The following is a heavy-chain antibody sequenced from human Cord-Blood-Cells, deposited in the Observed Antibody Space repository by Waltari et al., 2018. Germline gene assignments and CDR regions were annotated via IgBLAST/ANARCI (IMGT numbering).Heavy chain of an antibody. V-gene: IGHV5-51*01. CDR1: ASAFPRSW. Sequence: EVQLVQSGPGGKKPGDPLRTPVRVSASAFPRSWSAGLRQMPGKGLEWMGIIYPGDSDTRYSPSFQGQVTISADKSISTAYLQWSSLKASDTAMYYCARLLNLSPYYFDYWGQGTLVTVSS. CDR2: IYPGDSDT. CDR3: ARLLNLSPYYFDY. J-gene: IGHJ4*02.